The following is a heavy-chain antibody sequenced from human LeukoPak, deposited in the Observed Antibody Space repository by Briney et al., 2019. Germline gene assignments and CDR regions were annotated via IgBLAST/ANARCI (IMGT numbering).Heavy chain of an antibody. J-gene: IGHJ2*01. V-gene: IGHV4-59*01. CDR1: GGSISDNY. Sequence: SETLSLTCTVSGGSISDNYWTWIRQPPGKGLEWIGYMYYSGSTYYNPSFKSRVIISVDTSKNQFSLKVSSVTAADTAVYYCARLHDYGGKNVDLWGRGSLVTVSS. D-gene: IGHD4-23*01. CDR2: MYYSGST. CDR3: ARLHDYGGKNVDL.